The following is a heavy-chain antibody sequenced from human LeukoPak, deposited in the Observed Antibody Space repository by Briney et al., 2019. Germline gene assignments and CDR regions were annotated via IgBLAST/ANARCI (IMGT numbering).Heavy chain of an antibody. J-gene: IGHJ5*02. Sequence: PSETLSLTCAVYGGSFSGYSWSWIRQPPGKGLEWIGEINHSGSTNYNPSLKSRVTISVDTSKNQFSLKLSSVTAADTAVYYCARRQIAVAGTGGNWFDPWGQGTLVTVSS. V-gene: IGHV4-34*01. D-gene: IGHD6-19*01. CDR3: ARRQIAVAGTGGNWFDP. CDR2: INHSGST. CDR1: GGSFSGYS.